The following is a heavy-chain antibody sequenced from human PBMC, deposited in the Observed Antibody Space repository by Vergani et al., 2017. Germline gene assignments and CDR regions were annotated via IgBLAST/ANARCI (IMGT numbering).Heavy chain of an antibody. CDR2: IKGKTDGGTR. CDR1: GFTFSNAW. CDR3: TAGTGRSDFDY. D-gene: IGHD2-15*01. V-gene: IGHV3-15*02. Sequence: EVQLVESGGTLVKPGGSLRLSCAASGFTFSNAWMSWVRQAPGKGLEWVGRIKGKTDGGTRDFAAPVKGRFSISRDDSKTTVYLQMNSLRTEDTAVYFCTAGTGRSDFDYWGQGTLVTVSS. J-gene: IGHJ4*02.